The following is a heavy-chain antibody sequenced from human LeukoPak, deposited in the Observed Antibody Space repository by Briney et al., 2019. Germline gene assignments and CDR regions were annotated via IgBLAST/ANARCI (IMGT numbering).Heavy chain of an antibody. Sequence: SETLSLTCAVSGGSISSSNWWSWVRQPPGKGLEWIGEIYRSGSTNYNPPLKSRVTISLDKSKNQFSLRLSSVTAADTAVYYCARTLDFTDAFDIWGQGTMVTVSS. CDR3: ARTLDFTDAFDI. CDR2: IYRSGST. J-gene: IGHJ3*02. V-gene: IGHV4-4*02. CDR1: GGSISSSNW. D-gene: IGHD3-3*01.